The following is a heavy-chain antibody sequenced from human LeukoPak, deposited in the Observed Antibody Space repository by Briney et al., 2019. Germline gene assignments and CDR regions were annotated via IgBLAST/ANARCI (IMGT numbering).Heavy chain of an antibody. Sequence: PGGSLRLSCVASEFTVSSNYMSWVRQAPGKGLEWVSAIFSGGSTFYADSVTGRFTISRDNSKNTVYLEMNSLRAEDTAVYYSARDLKTSGWYGDFDYWGQGTLVTVSS. CDR2: IFSGGST. V-gene: IGHV3-53*01. CDR1: EFTVSSNY. D-gene: IGHD6-19*01. J-gene: IGHJ4*02. CDR3: ARDLKTSGWYGDFDY.